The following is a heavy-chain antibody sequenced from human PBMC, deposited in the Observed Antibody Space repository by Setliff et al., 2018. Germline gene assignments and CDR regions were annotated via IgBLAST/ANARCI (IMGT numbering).Heavy chain of an antibody. D-gene: IGHD5-18*01. CDR2: ISVYNGDT. J-gene: IGHJ4*02. CDR3: ARAPSVELVTIRTNSWFTY. V-gene: IGHV1-18*04. CDR1: GYTFTSYY. Sequence: ASVKVSCKASGYTFTSYYMHWVRQAPGQGLEWVGWISVYNGDTNYAQKFQGRVTLTTDTSTSTAYMELRSLTSDDSAFYYCARAPSVELVTIRTNSWFTYWGQGTLVTAPQ.